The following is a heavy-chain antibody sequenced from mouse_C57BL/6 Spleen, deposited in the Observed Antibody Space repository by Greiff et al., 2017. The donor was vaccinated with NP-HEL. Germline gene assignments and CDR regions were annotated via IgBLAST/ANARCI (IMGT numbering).Heavy chain of an antibody. CDR3: ARGGDEDY. J-gene: IGHJ2*01. CDR1: GYTFTSYW. Sequence: QVPLPPPLAELVKPGASVKLSCKASGYTFTSYWMHWVKQRPGQGLEWIGMIHPNSGSTNYNEKFKSKATLTVDKSSSTAYMQLSSLTSEDSAVYYCARGGDEDYWGQGTTLTVSS. V-gene: IGHV1-64*01. D-gene: IGHD3-3*01. CDR2: IHPNSGST.